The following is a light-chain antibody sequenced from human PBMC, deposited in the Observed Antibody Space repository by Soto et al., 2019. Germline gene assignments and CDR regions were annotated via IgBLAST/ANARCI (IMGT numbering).Light chain of an antibody. CDR1: QSISRG. CDR2: DAS. J-gene: IGKJ1*01. V-gene: IGKV1-5*01. CDR3: QQYNAGT. Sequence: DIQMTQSPPTLSASVGDRVTITCRASQSISRGLAWHQQKAGEAPKLLIYDASTLVSGVPSRFSSSGSGTEFTLTISSLQPDDFATYYCQQYNAGTFGQGTKVEI.